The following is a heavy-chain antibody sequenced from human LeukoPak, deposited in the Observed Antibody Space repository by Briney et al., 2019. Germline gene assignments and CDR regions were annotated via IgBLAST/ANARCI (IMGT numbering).Heavy chain of an antibody. V-gene: IGHV3-7*01. Sequence: GGSLRLSCAASGFTFSSYRMGWVRQAPGKGLEWVANIKQDGSEKYYVDSVKGRFAISRDNAKDSLYLQMNSLRAEDTAVYHCARVAARPARRTYYYMDVWGKGTTVTVSS. CDR3: ARVAARPARRTYYYMDV. J-gene: IGHJ6*03. D-gene: IGHD6-6*01. CDR2: IKQDGSEK. CDR1: GFTFSSYR.